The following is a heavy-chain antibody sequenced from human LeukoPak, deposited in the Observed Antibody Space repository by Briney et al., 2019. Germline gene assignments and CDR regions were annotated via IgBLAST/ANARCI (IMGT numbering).Heavy chain of an antibody. CDR2: ITGGGSTT. Sequence: PGGSLRLSCAASGFTFSSYAMSWVRQAPGKGLEWVSTITGGGSTTYYADSVKGRFTISRHNSKNTLYLQMNSLRAEDTALYYCARESPVAATGRSWFDSWGQGTLVTVSS. D-gene: IGHD6-13*01. CDR1: GFTFSSYA. V-gene: IGHV3-23*01. J-gene: IGHJ5*01. CDR3: ARESPVAATGRSWFDS.